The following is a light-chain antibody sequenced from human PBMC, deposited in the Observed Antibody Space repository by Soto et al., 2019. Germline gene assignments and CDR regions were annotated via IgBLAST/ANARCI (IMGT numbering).Light chain of an antibody. CDR1: QSITTY. J-gene: IGKJ2*01. V-gene: IGKV1-39*01. CDR3: QQSYSNPRT. CDR2: AAS. Sequence: DIQMAQSPSSVSASVGDRVTITCRPSQSITTYLNWYQQKPGKAPKLLIYAASSLQSGVPSRFSGSGSGTDFTLSISSLQPEDFATYYCQQSYSNPRTFGQGTKLEIK.